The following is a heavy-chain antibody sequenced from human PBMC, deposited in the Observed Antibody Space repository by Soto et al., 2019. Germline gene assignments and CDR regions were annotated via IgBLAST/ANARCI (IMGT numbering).Heavy chain of an antibody. CDR1: GVTLSSYD. J-gene: IGHJ4*02. D-gene: IGHD3-16*01. Sequence: PXGSLRLSCLASGVTLSSYDMTWVRQAPGRGLEWVSAISGGDGSPSYADSVKGRFTISRDNSKNTLYLHMNSLRADDTAAYYCAKWHTYNYDSLAFSGFDCWGQGRQVTVTS. V-gene: IGHV3-23*01. CDR3: AKWHTYNYDSLAFSGFDC. CDR2: ISGGDGSP.